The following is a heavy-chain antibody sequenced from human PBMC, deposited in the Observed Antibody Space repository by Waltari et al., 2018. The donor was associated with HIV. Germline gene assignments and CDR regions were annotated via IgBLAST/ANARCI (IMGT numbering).Heavy chain of an antibody. V-gene: IGHV3-9*01. Sequence: EVQLVESGGGLVQPGRSLRLYCAASGFTFDDYAMHWVRQAPGKGLEWVLGISWNSGSICYADSVKGRFTISRDNAKNSLYLQMNSLRAEDTALYYCAKDLAPYGSHGWSLDYWGQGTLVTVSS. CDR1: GFTFDDYA. J-gene: IGHJ4*02. CDR3: AKDLAPYGSHGWSLDY. D-gene: IGHD6-19*01. CDR2: ISWNSGSI.